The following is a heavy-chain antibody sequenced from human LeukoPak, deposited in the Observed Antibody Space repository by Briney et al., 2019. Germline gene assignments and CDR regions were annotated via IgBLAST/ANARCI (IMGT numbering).Heavy chain of an antibody. CDR3: ARDTLGEGEDANYAVYYFDY. Sequence: GGSLRLSCVVSGFTFSTFTMNWVRQAPGKGLEWVSCISSSSSYIYYADSVKGRFTISRDNAKNSLDLQMNSLRAEDTAVYYCARDTLGEGEDANYAVYYFDYWGQGTPVTVSS. CDR2: ISSSSSYI. CDR1: GFTFSTFT. J-gene: IGHJ4*02. D-gene: IGHD4/OR15-4a*01. V-gene: IGHV3-21*01.